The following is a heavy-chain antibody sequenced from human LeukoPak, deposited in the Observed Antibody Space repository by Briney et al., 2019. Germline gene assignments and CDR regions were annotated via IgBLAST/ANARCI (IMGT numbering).Heavy chain of an antibody. CDR1: GYSISSGYY. D-gene: IGHD1-26*01. J-gene: IGHJ4*02. V-gene: IGHV4-38-2*02. CDR2: IYHSGSI. Sequence: SETLSLTCTVSGYSISSGYYWGWIRQPPGKGLEWIGSIYHSGSIYYNPSLKSRVTISVDTSKNQFSLKLSSVTAADTAVYYCARGALKWELPPIRARKSYYFDYWGQGTLVTVSS. CDR3: ARGALKWELPPIRARKSYYFDY.